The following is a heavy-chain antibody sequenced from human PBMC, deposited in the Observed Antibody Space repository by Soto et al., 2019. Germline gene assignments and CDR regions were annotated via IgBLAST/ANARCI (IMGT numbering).Heavy chain of an antibody. CDR3: AKVSSSWYAGFFDL. J-gene: IGHJ4*02. CDR1: GFTFSRHA. CDR2: LSDSGGSI. V-gene: IGHV3-23*01. Sequence: GGFLRLSCTASGFTFSRHAMTWVRQAPGKGLEWVSGLSDSGGSIYYADSVKGRFTISRDNSMNTLYLQMNTLRAEDTAIYYCAKVSSSWYAGFFDLWGQGTLVTVSS. D-gene: IGHD6-13*01.